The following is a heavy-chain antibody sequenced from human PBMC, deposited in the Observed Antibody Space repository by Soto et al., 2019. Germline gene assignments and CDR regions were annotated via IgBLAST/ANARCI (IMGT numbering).Heavy chain of an antibody. CDR1: GFTFSSYG. V-gene: IGHV3-30*18. Sequence: QVQLVESGGGVVQPGRSLRLSCAASGFTFSSYGMHWVRQAPGKGLEWVAVISYDGSNKYYADSVKGRFTISRDNSKNTLYLQMNSLRAEDTAVYYCAKDTYDYGDYYYYGMDVWGQGTTVTVSS. CDR3: AKDTYDYGDYYYYGMDV. CDR2: ISYDGSNK. J-gene: IGHJ6*02. D-gene: IGHD4-17*01.